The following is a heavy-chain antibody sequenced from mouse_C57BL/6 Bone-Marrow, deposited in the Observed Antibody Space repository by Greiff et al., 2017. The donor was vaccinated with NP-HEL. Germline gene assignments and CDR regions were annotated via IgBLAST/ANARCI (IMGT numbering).Heavy chain of an antibody. CDR3: TYSNYGIFAY. CDR1: GFTFSNYW. Sequence: DVKLVESGGGLVQPGGSMKLSCVASGFTFSNYWMNWVRQSPGKGLKWVGQIRLKSDSYATDYGESVKGRFTISRDDSKSSVYLQINNLRAEDTGSYDCTYSNYGIFAYWGQGTLVTVSA. V-gene: IGHV6-3*01. CDR2: IRLKSDSYAT. J-gene: IGHJ3*01. D-gene: IGHD2-5*01.